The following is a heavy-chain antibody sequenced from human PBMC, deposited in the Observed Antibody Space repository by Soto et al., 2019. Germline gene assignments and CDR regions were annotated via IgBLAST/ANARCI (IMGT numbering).Heavy chain of an antibody. CDR3: AGSPRGSSWYYLQPPRFDP. CDR1: GFTFSSYG. J-gene: IGHJ5*02. CDR2: IWYDGSNK. D-gene: IGHD6-13*01. Sequence: GGSLRLSCAASGFTFSSYGMHWVRQAPGKGLEWVAVIWYDGSNKYYADSVKGRFTISRDNSKNTLYLQMNSLRAEDTAVYYCAGSPRGSSWYYLQPPRFDPWGQGTLVTVSS. V-gene: IGHV3-33*01.